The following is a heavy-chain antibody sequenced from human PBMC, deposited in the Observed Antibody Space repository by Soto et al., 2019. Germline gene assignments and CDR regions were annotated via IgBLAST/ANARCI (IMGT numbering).Heavy chain of an antibody. CDR2: ISKDGLDR. J-gene: IGHJ4*02. CDR1: GFSFSDFG. Sequence: GALRVGCVVSGFSFSDFGMHRVRQSPGEGLAWVASISKDGLDRYYSESVKGRFTISRDDSKNTVFFQMNSLKVEDTAVYYWARVGPGSAGFLEYWGQGTVVT. V-gene: IGHV3-30*19. CDR3: ARVGPGSAGFLEY. D-gene: IGHD3-3*01.